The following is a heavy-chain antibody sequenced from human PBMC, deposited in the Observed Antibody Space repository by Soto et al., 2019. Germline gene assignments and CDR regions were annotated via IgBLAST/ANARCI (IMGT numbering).Heavy chain of an antibody. D-gene: IGHD4-17*01. Sequence: GGSLRLSCAASGFTFSNAWMSWVRQAPGKGLEWVGRIKSKTDGATTDYAAPVKGRFTISRDDSKNTLYLQMNSLKTEDTAVYYCTTAPYTVTTYYYYYMDVWGKGTTVTVSS. V-gene: IGHV3-15*01. CDR3: TTAPYTVTTYYYYYMDV. J-gene: IGHJ6*03. CDR2: IKSKTDGATT. CDR1: GFTFSNAW.